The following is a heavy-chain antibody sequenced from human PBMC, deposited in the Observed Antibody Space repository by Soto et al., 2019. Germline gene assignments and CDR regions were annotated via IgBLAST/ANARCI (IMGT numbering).Heavy chain of an antibody. CDR1: GFTFSNAW. J-gene: IGHJ6*02. CDR3: TTVEDIVLVPAARDYYYGMDV. CDR2: IKSKTDGGTT. D-gene: IGHD2-2*01. V-gene: IGHV3-15*07. Sequence: PGGSLRLSCAASGFTFSNAWMNWVRQAPGKGLEWVGRIKSKTDGGTTDYAAPVKGRFTISRDDSKNTLYLQMNSLKTEDTAVYYCTTVEDIVLVPAARDYYYGMDVWGQGTTVTVSS.